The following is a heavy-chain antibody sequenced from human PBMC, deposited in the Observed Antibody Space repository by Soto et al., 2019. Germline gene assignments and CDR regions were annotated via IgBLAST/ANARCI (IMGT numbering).Heavy chain of an antibody. CDR2: IYYSGST. J-gene: IGHJ5*02. Sequence: SETLSLTCTVSGGSISSYYWSWNRQPPGKGLEWIGYIYYSGSTNYNPSLKSRVTISVDTSKNQFSLKLSSVTAADTAVYYCARVPPVDFWSGYYQNWFDPWGQGTLVTVSS. V-gene: IGHV4-59*01. CDR1: GGSISSYY. CDR3: ARVPPVDFWSGYYQNWFDP. D-gene: IGHD3-3*01.